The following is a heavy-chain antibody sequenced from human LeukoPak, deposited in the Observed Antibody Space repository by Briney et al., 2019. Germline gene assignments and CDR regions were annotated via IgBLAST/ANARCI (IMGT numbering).Heavy chain of an antibody. CDR1: GFTFSSYG. J-gene: IGHJ6*02. CDR3: ARDRAHCSGGSCYSLYYYGMDV. CDR2: IWYDGSNK. D-gene: IGHD2-15*01. Sequence: GGSLRLSCAASGFTFSSYGMHWVRQAPGKGLEWVAVIWYDGSNKYYADSVKGRFTISRDNSKNTLYLQMNSLRAEDTAVYYCARDRAHCSGGSCYSLYYYGMDVWGQGTTVTVSS. V-gene: IGHV3-33*01.